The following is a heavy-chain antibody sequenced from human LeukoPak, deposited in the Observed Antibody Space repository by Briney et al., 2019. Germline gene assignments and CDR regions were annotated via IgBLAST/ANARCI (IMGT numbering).Heavy chain of an antibody. Sequence: SETLSLTCAVYGGSFSGYYWSWIRQPPGKGLEWIGEINHSGSTNYNPSLKSRVTISVDTSKNQFSLKLSSVTAVDTAVYYCARYYDFWSARYYYYMDVWGKGTTVTVSS. CDR3: ARYYDFWSARYYYYMDV. V-gene: IGHV4-34*01. D-gene: IGHD3-3*01. CDR1: GGSFSGYY. CDR2: INHSGST. J-gene: IGHJ6*03.